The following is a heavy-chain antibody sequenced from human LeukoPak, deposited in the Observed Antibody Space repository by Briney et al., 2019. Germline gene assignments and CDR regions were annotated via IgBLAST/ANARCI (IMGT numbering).Heavy chain of an antibody. CDR1: GFTFTSHW. Sequence: GGSLRLSCAASGFTFTSHWMSWVRQAPGKGLEWVANINQDGSKEYYEDSVKGRFSVSRDNSKNTLYLQMNNLTAEDTAVYYCARGGRYGSPDYWGQGTLVTVSS. V-gene: IGHV3-7*05. J-gene: IGHJ4*02. CDR3: ARGGRYGSPDY. CDR2: INQDGSKE. D-gene: IGHD3-16*02.